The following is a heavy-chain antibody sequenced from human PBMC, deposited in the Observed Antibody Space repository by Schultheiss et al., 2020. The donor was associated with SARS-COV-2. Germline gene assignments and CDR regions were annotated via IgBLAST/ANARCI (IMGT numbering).Heavy chain of an antibody. V-gene: IGHV4-34*01. D-gene: IGHD4-11*01. CDR1: GESFNGFS. J-gene: IGHJ6*03. CDR2: VSHSGGT. CDR3: SRGRTSVIPSPVLGLGPHYFSYYMDV. Sequence: SQTLSLTCAVYGESFNGFSWTWIRQSPGKGLEWIGQVSHSGGTHYSPSLKRRVTISVDTSKSQFSLRLRSVTAADTAIYFCSRGRTSVIPSPVLGLGPHYFSYYMDVWGNGTTVTVSS.